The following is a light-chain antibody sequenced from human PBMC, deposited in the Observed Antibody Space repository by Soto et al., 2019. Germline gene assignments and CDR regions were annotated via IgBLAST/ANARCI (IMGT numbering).Light chain of an antibody. CDR1: QSVSSN. CDR2: GAS. V-gene: IGKV3-15*01. J-gene: IGKJ4*01. Sequence: IVLPHSPATLSVWRAERSTVXERASQSVSSNLAWYQQKPGQAPRLLVYGASTRATGIPARFSGSGSGTQFTLTISSLQSEDFAVYYCQQHNNWPLTFGGGTKVDI. CDR3: QQHNNWPLT.